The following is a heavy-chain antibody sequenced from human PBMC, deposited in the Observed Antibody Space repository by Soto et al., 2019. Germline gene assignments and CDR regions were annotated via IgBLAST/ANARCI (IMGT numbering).Heavy chain of an antibody. CDR1: GDSVSSDITS. CDR2: TYYRSKWFH. Sequence: SQTLSLTCVISGDSVSSDITSWNWIWQSPSRGLEWLGRTYYRSKWFHDYAASVKSRITINPDTSKNQFSLELNSMTPEETAVYYCASGNALDVWGQGTVVTVSS. V-gene: IGHV6-1*01. CDR3: ASGNALDV. J-gene: IGHJ3*01.